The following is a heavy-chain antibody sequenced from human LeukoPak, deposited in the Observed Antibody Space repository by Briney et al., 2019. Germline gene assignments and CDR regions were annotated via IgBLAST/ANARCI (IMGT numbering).Heavy chain of an antibody. CDR3: AIFSGYCSGGSCYPNAFDI. CDR1: GYTFTGYY. V-gene: IGHV1-2*04. J-gene: IGHJ3*02. Sequence: ASVKVSCKASGYTFTGYYMHWVRQAPGQGLEWMGWMNPSSGGTNYAQKFQGWVTMTRDTSISTAYMELSRLRSDDTAVYYCAIFSGYCSGGSCYPNAFDIWGQRTMDTVSS. CDR2: MNPSSGGT. D-gene: IGHD2-15*01.